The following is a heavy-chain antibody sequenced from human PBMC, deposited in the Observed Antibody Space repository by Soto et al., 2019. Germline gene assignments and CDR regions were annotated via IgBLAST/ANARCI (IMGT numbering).Heavy chain of an antibody. V-gene: IGHV4-34*01. Sequence: QVQLQQWGAGLLKPSETLSLTCAVYGGSFSGYYWSWIRQPPGKGLEWIGEINHSGSTNYHPSLKIRVTIPVDTSKNQFSLKLSSVTAADTAVYYCARGRYSSGWYSYWGQGTLVTVSS. CDR2: INHSGST. J-gene: IGHJ4*02. D-gene: IGHD6-19*01. CDR1: GGSFSGYY. CDR3: ARGRYSSGWYSY.